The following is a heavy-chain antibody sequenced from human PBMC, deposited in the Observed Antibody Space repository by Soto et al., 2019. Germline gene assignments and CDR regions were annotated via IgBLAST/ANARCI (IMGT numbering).Heavy chain of an antibody. Sequence: EVQLVETGGDLIQPGGSLRLSCAASGFTVSSDSMTWVRQAPGKGLEWISIIYSDNNTDYADSVKGRFSISRYTSKNILYLQMNSLRAEDTVEYYCASNWSAMGVWGQGTTVSVSS. CDR1: GFTVSSDS. CDR2: IYSDNNT. J-gene: IGHJ6*02. V-gene: IGHV3-53*02. D-gene: IGHD1-20*01. CDR3: ASNWSAMGV.